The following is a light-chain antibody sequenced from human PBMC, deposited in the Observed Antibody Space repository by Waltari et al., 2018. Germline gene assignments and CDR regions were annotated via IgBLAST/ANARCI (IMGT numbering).Light chain of an antibody. V-gene: IGLV2-14*03. CDR2: EVG. J-gene: IGLJ3*02. CDR3: CSFSTTDTVV. CDR1: SSDVGGFEY. Sequence: QSALTQPASVSGSPGQTTTISCTGTSSDVGGFEYVSWYQQHPGQAPKLILYEVGNRPSGVSPRCSGSKSGNTASLTISGLQAEDEAKYFCCSFSTTDTVVFGGGTTVTVL.